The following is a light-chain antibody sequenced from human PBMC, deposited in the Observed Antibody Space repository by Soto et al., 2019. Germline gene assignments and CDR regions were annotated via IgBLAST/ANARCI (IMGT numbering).Light chain of an antibody. J-gene: IGLJ2*01. CDR1: SSDVGGYNY. V-gene: IGLV2-8*01. Sequence: QSVLTQPPSASGSPGQSVTISCTGTSSDVGGYNYVSWYQQHPGKAPKLMIYEVSKRPSGVPDRFSGSKSGNTASLTVSGLQAEDEADYYCSSSGVFGGGTKLTVL. CDR3: SSSGV. CDR2: EVS.